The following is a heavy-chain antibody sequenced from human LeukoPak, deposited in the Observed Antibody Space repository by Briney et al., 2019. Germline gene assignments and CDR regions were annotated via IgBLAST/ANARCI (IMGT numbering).Heavy chain of an antibody. Sequence: GGSVRLSCAASGFTFSSSAMGWVRQAPGKGLVWVSRIASDGSSTTYADSVKGRFSISGDNAKNTLYLQMNSLRVEDTAVYYCARGRPHGNDYWGQGTLVTVSS. CDR3: ARGRPHGNDY. D-gene: IGHD4-23*01. V-gene: IGHV3-74*01. CDR1: GFTFSSSA. CDR2: IASDGSST. J-gene: IGHJ4*02.